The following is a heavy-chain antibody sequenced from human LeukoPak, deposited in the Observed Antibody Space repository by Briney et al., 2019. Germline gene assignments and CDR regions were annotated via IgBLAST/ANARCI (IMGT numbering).Heavy chain of an antibody. Sequence: GGSLRLSCAASGFSFSSYGMHWVRQAPGKGLEWVAVIWYDGSNKYYADSVKGRFTISRDNSKNTLYLQMNGLRAEDTAVYYCARDQNSGYDLEAFDIWGQGTMVTVSS. J-gene: IGHJ3*02. D-gene: IGHD5-12*01. CDR1: GFSFSSYG. CDR3: ARDQNSGYDLEAFDI. V-gene: IGHV3-33*08. CDR2: IWYDGSNK.